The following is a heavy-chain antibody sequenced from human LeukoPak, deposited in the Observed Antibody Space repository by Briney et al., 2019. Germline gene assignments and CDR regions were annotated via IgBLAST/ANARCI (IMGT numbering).Heavy chain of an antibody. D-gene: IGHD1-1*01. CDR3: ARHGQYWNGFDI. J-gene: IGHJ3*02. Sequence: SQTLSLTCTVSGGSISRGGYYWSWIRQPPGKGLEWIGYIYHSGSTYYNPSLKSRVTISVDRSKNQFSLRLTSVTPADKAVYYCARHGQYWNGFDIWGQGTMVPVSS. CDR2: IYHSGST. CDR1: GGSISRGGYY. V-gene: IGHV4-30-2*01.